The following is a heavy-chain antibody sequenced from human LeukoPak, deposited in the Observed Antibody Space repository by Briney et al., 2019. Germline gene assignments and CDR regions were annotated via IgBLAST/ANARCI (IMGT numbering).Heavy chain of an antibody. Sequence: GESLKIPCKGSGYSFANYWIARGRQMPGKGLEWMGIIYPGDSDTIYSPSFQGQVTISADKSISTAYLQWSSLRASDTAMYYCARQDGSASYFFDYWSQGTLVTVSS. V-gene: IGHV5-51*01. CDR1: GYSFANYW. CDR3: ARQDGSASYFFDY. J-gene: IGHJ4*02. CDR2: IYPGDSDT. D-gene: IGHD1-26*01.